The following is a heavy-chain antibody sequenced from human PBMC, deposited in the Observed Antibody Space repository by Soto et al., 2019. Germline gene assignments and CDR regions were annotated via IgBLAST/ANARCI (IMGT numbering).Heavy chain of an antibody. D-gene: IGHD3-10*01. Sequence: PGRSLRLSCAASRFTFIAYSMSWVRQALGKGLEWVANINQDGSEEKYVDSLKDRFTISRDNARNTVYLQMYSLRAEDTAVYFCARPMLRGEIFDLWGQGTPVTVSS. V-gene: IGHV3-7*05. CDR1: RFTFIAYS. CDR3: ARPMLRGEIFDL. J-gene: IGHJ4*02. CDR2: INQDGSEE.